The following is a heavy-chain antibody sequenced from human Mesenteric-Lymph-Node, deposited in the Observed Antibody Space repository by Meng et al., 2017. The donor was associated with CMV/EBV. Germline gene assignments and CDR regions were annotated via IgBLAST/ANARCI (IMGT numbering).Heavy chain of an antibody. V-gene: IGHV5-10-1*01. CDR3: ARRTTGGSHDY. CDR2: IDPSDSYT. J-gene: IGHJ4*02. CDR1: GYTFTDYR. D-gene: IGHD2-15*01. Sequence: CQASGYTFTDYRLPWVRQAPGQGLEWMGRIDPSDSYTNYSPSFQGHVTISADKSISTAYLQWSSLKASDTAMYYCARRTTGGSHDYWGQGTLVTVSS.